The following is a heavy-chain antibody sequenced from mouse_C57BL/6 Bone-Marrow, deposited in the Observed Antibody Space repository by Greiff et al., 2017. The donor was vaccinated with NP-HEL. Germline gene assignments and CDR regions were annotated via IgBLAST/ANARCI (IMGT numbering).Heavy chain of an antibody. Sequence: EVKLVESGGGLVKPGGSLKLSCAASGFTFSDYGMHWVRQAPEKGLEWVAYISSGSSTIYYADTVQGRFTISRDNAKNTLFLQMTSLRSEDTAMYYCARPLLLWYMDYWGQGTSVTVSS. CDR3: ARPLLLWYMDY. V-gene: IGHV5-17*01. CDR1: GFTFSDYG. D-gene: IGHD2-1*01. J-gene: IGHJ4*01. CDR2: ISSGSSTI.